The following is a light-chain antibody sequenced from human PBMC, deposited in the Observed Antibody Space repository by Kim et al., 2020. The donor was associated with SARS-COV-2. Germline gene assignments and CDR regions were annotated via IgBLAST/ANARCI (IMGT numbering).Light chain of an antibody. CDR2: QDK. V-gene: IGLV3-1*01. J-gene: IGLJ3*02. CDR1: KLGDKY. CDR3: QAWDSSSAV. Sequence: SVSPGQTASITCSGEKLGDKYACWYQQKPGPSPVLVIYQDKKPPTGIPGLFSCSNSGHTATLTISGTQAMDEADYYCQAWDSSSAVFCGGTQLTVL.